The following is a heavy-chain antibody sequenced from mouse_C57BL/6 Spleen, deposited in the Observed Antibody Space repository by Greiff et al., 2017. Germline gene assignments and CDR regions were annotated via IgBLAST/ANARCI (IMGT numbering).Heavy chain of an antibody. CDR3: ARAGWTRYYFDY. V-gene: IGHV1-52*01. CDR2: IDPSDSDT. CDR1: GYTFTSYW. Sequence: QVQLQQPGAELVRPGSSVKLSCKASGYTFTSYWMHWVKQRPIQGLEWIGNIDPSDSDTNYNHKFKDKATLPVDKSSSTAYMHLTSLTAEDSAVCYWARAGWTRYYFDYWGQGTTLPVSS. J-gene: IGHJ2*01. D-gene: IGHD3-3*01.